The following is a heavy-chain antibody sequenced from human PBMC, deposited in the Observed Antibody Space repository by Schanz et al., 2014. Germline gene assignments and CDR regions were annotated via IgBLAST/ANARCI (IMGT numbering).Heavy chain of an antibody. CDR3: AMGGYQLHH. J-gene: IGHJ4*02. V-gene: IGHV3-74*01. D-gene: IGHD1-7*01. CDR2: INSDGTTT. CDR1: GFTFSTYW. Sequence: EVQLVESGGGLVQPGGSLRLSCAASGFTFSTYWMHWVRQAPGKGLEWVSHINSDGTTTTYADSVKGRFTISRDNAENTLYLQMNSLRVEDTAVYYCAMGGYQLHHWGQGTLVTVSS.